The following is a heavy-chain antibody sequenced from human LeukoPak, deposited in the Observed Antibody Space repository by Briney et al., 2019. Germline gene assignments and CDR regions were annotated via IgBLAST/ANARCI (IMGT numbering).Heavy chain of an antibody. CDR3: ARALRSGYSYGTKDFDY. J-gene: IGHJ4*02. CDR2: INTNTGNP. CDR1: GYTFTSYA. Sequence: ASVKVSCKASGYTFTSYAMNWVRQAPGQGLEWMGWINTNTGNPTYAQGFTGRFVFSLDTSVSTAYLQISSLKAEDTAVYYCARALRSGYSYGTKDFDYWGQGTLVTASS. D-gene: IGHD5-18*01. V-gene: IGHV7-4-1*02.